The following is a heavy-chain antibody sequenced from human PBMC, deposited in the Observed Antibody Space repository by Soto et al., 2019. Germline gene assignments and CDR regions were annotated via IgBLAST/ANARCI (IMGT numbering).Heavy chain of an antibody. D-gene: IGHD6-19*01. CDR3: ARDRWLTTRDFDY. CDR2: INAGSGET. CDR1: GYTFTDFS. Sequence: QVQLVQSGAEVKEPGASVELSCKASGYTFTDFSVHWVRQAPRQGLEWLGWINAGSGETTSSQNFQGRVTITRDTSATTVYMELSSLTSEDTAMYYCARDRWLTTRDFDYWGKGTLVTVSS. V-gene: IGHV1-3*01. J-gene: IGHJ4*02.